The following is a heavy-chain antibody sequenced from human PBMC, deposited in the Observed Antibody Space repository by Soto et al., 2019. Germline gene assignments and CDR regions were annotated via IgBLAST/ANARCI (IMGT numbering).Heavy chain of an antibody. V-gene: IGHV4-61*08. CDR3: ARHSPYYYDSSGYYYDGAFDI. Sequence: SETLSLTCTVSGGSISSGGYYWSWIRQHPGKGLEWMGYIYDRGSTNYNPSLKSRVTISVDTSKNQFSLKLSSVTAADTAVYYCARHSPYYYDSSGYYYDGAFDIWGQGTMVT. J-gene: IGHJ3*02. D-gene: IGHD3-22*01. CDR2: IYDRGST. CDR1: GGSISSGGYY.